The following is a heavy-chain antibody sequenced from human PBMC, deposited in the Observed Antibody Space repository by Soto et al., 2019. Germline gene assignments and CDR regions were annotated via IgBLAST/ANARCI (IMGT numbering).Heavy chain of an antibody. CDR3: ARGSHRVIAACRGGPVDY. V-gene: IGHV3-11*01. Sequence: QVQLVESGGGLVRPGGSLRLSCTASGFTFSDYYMNWIRQAPGKGLEWVSYITNSGSTIYYADSVKGRFTISRDNAKKSLYLQMNSLRAEDTAVYYCARGSHRVIAACRGGPVDYWGHGTLVTVSS. J-gene: IGHJ4*01. D-gene: IGHD6-6*01. CDR2: ITNSGSTI. CDR1: GFTFSDYY.